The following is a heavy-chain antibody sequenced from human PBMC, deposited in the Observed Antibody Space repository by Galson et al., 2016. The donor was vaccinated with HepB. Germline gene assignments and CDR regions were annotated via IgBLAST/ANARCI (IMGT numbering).Heavy chain of an antibody. D-gene: IGHD3-16*02. Sequence: LRLSCAATGFTVSSNYMTWVRQAPGKGLEWVSLIYSGSNTYYADSVKGRFTISRDNSNNTVYLHMNSLRAEDTAVYYCARDRLYAGMDVWGQGTTVTVYS. CDR3: ARDRLYAGMDV. V-gene: IGHV3-53*01. J-gene: IGHJ6*02. CDR1: GFTVSSNY. CDR2: IYSGSNT.